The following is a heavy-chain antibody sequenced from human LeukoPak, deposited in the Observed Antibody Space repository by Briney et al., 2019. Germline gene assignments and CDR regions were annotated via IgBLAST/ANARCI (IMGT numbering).Heavy chain of an antibody. CDR1: GFTFSSYG. D-gene: IGHD3-3*01. CDR3: AKDFSDFWSGLDY. V-gene: IGHV3-30*18. J-gene: IGHJ4*02. Sequence: GGSLRLSCAASGFTFSSYGMHWVRQAPGKELEWVAVISYDGSNKYYADSVKGRFTISRDNSKNTLYLQMNSLRAEDTAVYYCAKDFSDFWSGLDYWGQGTLVTVSS. CDR2: ISYDGSNK.